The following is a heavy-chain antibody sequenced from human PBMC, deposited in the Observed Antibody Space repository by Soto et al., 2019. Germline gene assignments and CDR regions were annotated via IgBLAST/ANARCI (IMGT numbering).Heavy chain of an antibody. CDR3: ARVRGGYSYGPHDAFDI. V-gene: IGHV1-2*04. CDR2: INPNSGGT. J-gene: IGHJ3*02. Sequence: ASVKVSCKASGYTFTGYYMHWVRQAPGQRLEWMGWINPNSGGTNYAQKFQGWVTMTRDTSISTAYMELSRLRSDDTAVYYCARVRGGYSYGPHDAFDIWGQGTMVTVSS. CDR1: GYTFTGYY. D-gene: IGHD5-18*01.